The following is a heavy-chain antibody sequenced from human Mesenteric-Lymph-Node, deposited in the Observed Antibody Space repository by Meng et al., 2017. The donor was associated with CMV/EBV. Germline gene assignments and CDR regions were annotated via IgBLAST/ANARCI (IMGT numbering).Heavy chain of an antibody. J-gene: IGHJ4*02. Sequence: VSGGSISSYYWSWIRQPPGKGLEWIGYIYYSGSTNYNPSLKSRVTISVDTSKNQFSLKLSSVTAADTAVYYCARHIIAVAGTTIFDYWGQGTLVTVSS. CDR1: GGSISSYY. D-gene: IGHD6-19*01. CDR3: ARHIIAVAGTTIFDY. V-gene: IGHV4-59*08. CDR2: IYYSGST.